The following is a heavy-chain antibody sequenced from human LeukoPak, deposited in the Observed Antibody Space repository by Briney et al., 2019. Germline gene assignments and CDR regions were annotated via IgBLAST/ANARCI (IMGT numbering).Heavy chain of an antibody. CDR2: IRSKADGGTT. J-gene: IGHJ6*02. V-gene: IGHV3-49*04. D-gene: IGHD1-26*01. CDR3: TRDPPSGTYRVDYYYGMDV. CDR1: GFTFGDYH. Sequence: GGSLRLSCTASGFTFGDYHMSWVRQAPGKGLEWVGFIRSKADGGTTEYAACVKGRFTISRDDSKSIAYLQMKSLKTEDTAVYYCTRDPPSGTYRVDYYYGMDVWGQGTTVTVSS.